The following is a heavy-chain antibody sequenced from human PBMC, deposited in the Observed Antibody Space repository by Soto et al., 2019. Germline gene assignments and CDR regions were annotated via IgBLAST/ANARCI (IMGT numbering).Heavy chain of an antibody. D-gene: IGHD3-3*01. V-gene: IGHV1-69*06. CDR3: ATARIIHTIFGVVTRNCKWFDP. J-gene: IGHJ5*02. CDR1: GGTFSSYA. Sequence: SVKVSCKASGGTFSSYAISWVRQAPGQGLEWMGGIIPIFGTANYAQKFKGRVTITADKSKSTAYKEPGSLRSEDTAAEYCATARIIHTIFGVVTRNCKWFDPCGQGTLVAVSP. CDR2: IIPIFGTA.